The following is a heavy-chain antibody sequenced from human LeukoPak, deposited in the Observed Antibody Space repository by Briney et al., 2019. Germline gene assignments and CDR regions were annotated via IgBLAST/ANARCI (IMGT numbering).Heavy chain of an antibody. D-gene: IGHD5-12*01. CDR3: ARDTGSGYDFGAEYYFDY. Sequence: ASVKVSCKASGGTFSSYAISWVRQAPGQGLEWMGRTIPILGIANYAQKFQGRVTITADKSTSTAYMELSSLRSEDTAVYYCARDTGSGYDFGAEYYFDYWGQGTLVTVSS. CDR2: TIPILGIA. J-gene: IGHJ4*02. V-gene: IGHV1-69*04. CDR1: GGTFSSYA.